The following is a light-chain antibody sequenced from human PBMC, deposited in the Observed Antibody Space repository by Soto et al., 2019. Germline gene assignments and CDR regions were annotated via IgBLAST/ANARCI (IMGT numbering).Light chain of an antibody. Sequence: DIKMTQSPSSLSASVGDRLTITCRASQSIRTYLNWYQQKPGKAPKLLIYAASSLQSGVPLRFSGSGSGTDFTLTISSLQPEDFATYYCQQSHSTPGTFGQGTKVEIK. J-gene: IGKJ1*01. CDR3: QQSHSTPGT. CDR2: AAS. CDR1: QSIRTY. V-gene: IGKV1-39*01.